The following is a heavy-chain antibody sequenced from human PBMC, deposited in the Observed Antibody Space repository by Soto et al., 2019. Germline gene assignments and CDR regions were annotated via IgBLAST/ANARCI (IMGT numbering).Heavy chain of an antibody. CDR2: INGGGGHT. Sequence: EVQLLQSGGGLVQPGGSLRLSCAASGFKFSNFAMRWIRQAPGKGLEWVSGINGGGGHTDYADSVKGRFTISRDNSKNTLHLQMSSLRAEDTAVYYCAKAHGVYSSTWFFFDHWGQGTLVTVSS. CDR3: AKAHGVYSSTWFFFDH. J-gene: IGHJ4*02. CDR1: GFKFSNFA. V-gene: IGHV3-23*01. D-gene: IGHD2-2*01.